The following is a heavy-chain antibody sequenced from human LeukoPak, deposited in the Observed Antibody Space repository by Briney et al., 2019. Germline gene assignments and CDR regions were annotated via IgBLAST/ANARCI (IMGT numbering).Heavy chain of an antibody. CDR3: AREIGYDFWTRANWFDP. D-gene: IGHD3-3*01. Sequence: GGSLRLSCAASGFTFSSYWMSRVRQAPGKGREGVANIKQDGSEKYYVDPVKGRFTISRDNAKNSLYLQMNSLRAEDTAVYYCAREIGYDFWTRANWFDPWGQGTLVTVSS. CDR1: GFTFSSYW. J-gene: IGHJ5*02. V-gene: IGHV3-7*01. CDR2: IKQDGSEK.